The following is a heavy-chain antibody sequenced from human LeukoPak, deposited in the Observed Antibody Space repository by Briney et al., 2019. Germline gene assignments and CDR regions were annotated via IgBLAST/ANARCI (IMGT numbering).Heavy chain of an antibody. CDR2: IRSKSNSYAT. Sequence: QSGGSVRLSCAASGFSFSGSAMHWVRQTSGKGLEWVGRIRSKSNSYATAYAASVKGRFTISRDDSKNTAYLQMSSLKTEDTAVYYCTRQRFGELAWGQGTTVTASS. J-gene: IGHJ6*02. D-gene: IGHD3-10*01. CDR1: GFSFSGSA. V-gene: IGHV3-73*01. CDR3: TRQRFGELA.